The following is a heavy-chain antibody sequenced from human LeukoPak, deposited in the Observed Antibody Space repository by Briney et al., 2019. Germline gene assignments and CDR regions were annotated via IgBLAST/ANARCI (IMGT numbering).Heavy chain of an antibody. D-gene: IGHD3/OR15-3a*01. Sequence: ASVKVSCKASGYTFTSYGISWVRQAPGQGLEWMGWISAYNGNTNYAQKLQGRVTMTTDTSTSAAYMELRSLRSDDTAVYYCARGPNPSDQHEDSDAFDIWGQGTMVTVSS. CDR2: ISAYNGNT. J-gene: IGHJ3*02. CDR1: GYTFTSYG. CDR3: ARGPNPSDQHEDSDAFDI. V-gene: IGHV1-18*01.